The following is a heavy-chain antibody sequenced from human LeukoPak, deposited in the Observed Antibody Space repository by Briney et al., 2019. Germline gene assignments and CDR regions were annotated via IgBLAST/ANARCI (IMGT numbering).Heavy chain of an antibody. CDR3: ARDYRYCSGGSCYWDAFDI. CDR1: GGSISSYY. Sequence: PSETLSLTCTVSGGSISSYYWSWIRQPPGKGLEWIGYIYYSGSTNYNPSLKSRVTISVDTSKNQFSLKLSSVTAADTAVYYCARDYRYCSGGSCYWDAFDIWGQGTMVTVSS. CDR2: IYYSGST. D-gene: IGHD2-15*01. V-gene: IGHV4-59*01. J-gene: IGHJ3*02.